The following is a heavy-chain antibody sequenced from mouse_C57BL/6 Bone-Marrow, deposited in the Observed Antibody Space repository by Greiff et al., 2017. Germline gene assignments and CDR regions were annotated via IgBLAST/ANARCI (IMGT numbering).Heavy chain of an antibody. CDR2: IYPRDGST. D-gene: IGHD1-1*01. Sequence: VQLQQSDAELVKPGASVKISCKVSGYTFTDHTIHWMKQRPEQGLEWIGYIYPRDGSTKYNEKFKGKATLTADKSSSTAYMQLNSLTSEDSAVYFWARRWYYGSSPYYAMDYWGQGTSVTVSS. CDR3: ARRWYYGSSPYYAMDY. J-gene: IGHJ4*01. CDR1: GYTFTDHT. V-gene: IGHV1-78*01.